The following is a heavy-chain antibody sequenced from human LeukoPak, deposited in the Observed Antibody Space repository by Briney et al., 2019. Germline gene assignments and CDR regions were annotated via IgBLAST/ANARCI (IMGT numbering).Heavy chain of an antibody. CDR3: TTDRGYYGSGSPLAFDI. CDR1: GFTFSNAW. Sequence: GGSLRLSCAASGFTFSNAWMSWVRQAPGKGLEWVGRIKSKTDGGTTDYAAPVKGRFTISRDDSKNTLYLHMNSLKTEDTAVYYCTTDRGYYGSGSPLAFDIWGQGTMVTVSS. CDR2: IKSKTDGGTT. V-gene: IGHV3-15*01. J-gene: IGHJ3*02. D-gene: IGHD3-10*01.